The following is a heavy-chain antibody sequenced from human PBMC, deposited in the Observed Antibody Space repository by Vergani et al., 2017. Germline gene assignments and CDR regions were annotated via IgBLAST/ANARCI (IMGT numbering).Heavy chain of an antibody. CDR2: IYAGDSDV. V-gene: IGHV5-51*03. D-gene: IGHD3-3*01. Sequence: EVQLVQYGAEVKKPGESLKISCQGSRYSITNYWIAWVRQRPGKGLEWMGIIYAGDSDVRYSPSFQGQVTMSVDKSLSTAYLQWSSLKASDTATYYCAKTHDFSSLYSSYNWFDPWGQGTQVTVSS. CDR3: AKTHDFSSLYSSYNWFDP. J-gene: IGHJ5*02. CDR1: RYSITNYW.